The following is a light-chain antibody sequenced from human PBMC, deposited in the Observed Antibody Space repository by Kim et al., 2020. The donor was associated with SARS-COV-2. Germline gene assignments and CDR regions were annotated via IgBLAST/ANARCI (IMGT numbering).Light chain of an antibody. J-gene: IGLJ3*02. CDR2: DDN. CDR1: RSNIGSNG. V-gene: IGLV1-44*01. Sequence: QSVVTQPPSASGAPGQRVTVSCSGSRSNIGSNGVNWFQQVPGAAPKLLIYDDNRRPSVVPDRVSGSKSGTSAPLAIGGLQSEDEGHYYCAAWDNSLKGWLFGGGTQLTVL. CDR3: AAWDNSLKGWL.